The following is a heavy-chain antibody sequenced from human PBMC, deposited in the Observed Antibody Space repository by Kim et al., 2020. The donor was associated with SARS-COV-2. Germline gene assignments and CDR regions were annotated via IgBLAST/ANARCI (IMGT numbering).Heavy chain of an antibody. J-gene: IGHJ1*01. CDR2: IDPSDSYT. CDR3: ARLPYSSGWYQAEYFQH. CDR1: GYSFTSYW. D-gene: IGHD6-19*01. V-gene: IGHV5-10-1*01. Sequence: GESLKISCKGSGYSFTSYWISWVRQMPGKGLEWMGRIDPSDSYTNYSPSFQGHVTISADKSISTAYLQWSSLKASDTAMYYCARLPYSSGWYQAEYFQHWGQGTLVTVSS.